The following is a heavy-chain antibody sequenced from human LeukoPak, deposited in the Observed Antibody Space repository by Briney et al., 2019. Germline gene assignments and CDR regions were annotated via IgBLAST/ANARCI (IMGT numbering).Heavy chain of an antibody. V-gene: IGHV4-34*01. CDR1: GGSFSGYY. CDR3: ARNSAYNFLD. Sequence: SETLSLTCAVYGGSFSGYYWSWIRQPPGKGLEWIGEINHSGSTNYNPSLKSRVTISVDTSKNQFSLKLNSVTAADTAVYYCARNSAYNFLDWGQGTLVTVSS. D-gene: IGHD5-24*01. CDR2: INHSGST. J-gene: IGHJ1*01.